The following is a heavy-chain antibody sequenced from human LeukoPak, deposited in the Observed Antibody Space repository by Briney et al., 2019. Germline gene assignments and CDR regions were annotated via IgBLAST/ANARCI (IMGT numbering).Heavy chain of an antibody. CDR3: ARRLVGSTSLVDY. V-gene: IGHV3-11*01. CDR1: GFTFSDYY. D-gene: IGHD1-26*01. J-gene: IGHJ4*02. CDR2: ISSSGTNI. Sequence: PGGSLRLSCAASGFTFSDYYMTWIRQAPGKGLEWVSYISSSGTNIYYADPVRVRFTISRDNAKKSLYLQMNSLRAEDTAMYYCARRLVGSTSLVDYWGQGTLVTVSS.